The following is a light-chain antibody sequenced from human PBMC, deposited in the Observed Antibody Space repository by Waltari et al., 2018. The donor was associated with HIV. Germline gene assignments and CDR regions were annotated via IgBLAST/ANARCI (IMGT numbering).Light chain of an antibody. CDR3: QQYADSYT. Sequence: EIVLTQSTGPLSFSPGDRGTFSCRASQSVSGNYVAWSQHKPGQAPTLLIYRASTRATGIPDRFSGSGSGTDFTLTISRLEPEDFALYYCQQYADSYTFGRGTKLEI. CDR2: RAS. J-gene: IGKJ2*01. V-gene: IGKV3-20*01. CDR1: QSVSGNY.